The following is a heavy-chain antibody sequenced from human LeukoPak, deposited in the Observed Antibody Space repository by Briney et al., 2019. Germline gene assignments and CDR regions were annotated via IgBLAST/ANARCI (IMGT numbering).Heavy chain of an antibody. J-gene: IGHJ4*02. CDR1: GYTFTSYD. CDR3: ARHSLGYCSSTSCYKGGADY. D-gene: IGHD2-2*02. Sequence: GASVKVSCKASGYTFTSYDINWVRQAPGQGLEWMGWISAYNGNTNYAQKLQGRVTMTTDTSTSTAYMELRSLRSDDTAVYYCARHSLGYCSSTSCYKGGADYWGQGTLVTVSS. V-gene: IGHV1-18*01. CDR2: ISAYNGNT.